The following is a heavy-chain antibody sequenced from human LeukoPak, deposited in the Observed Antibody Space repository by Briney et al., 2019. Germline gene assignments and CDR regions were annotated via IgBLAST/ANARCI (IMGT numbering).Heavy chain of an antibody. Sequence: GGSLRLSCAASGFRFTGFWMSWVRQAPGKGPEWVANINQESTETYYVDSVRGRFTISRDNAKNSLSLQMNSLRVEDTAVYYCAREVDRSFGYWGQGNLVTVCS. CDR1: GFRFTGFW. CDR2: INQESTET. D-gene: IGHD2-15*01. V-gene: IGHV3-7*01. J-gene: IGHJ4*02. CDR3: AREVDRSFGY.